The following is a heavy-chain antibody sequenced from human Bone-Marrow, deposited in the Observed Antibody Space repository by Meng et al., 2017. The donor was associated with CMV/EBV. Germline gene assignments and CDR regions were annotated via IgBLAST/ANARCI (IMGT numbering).Heavy chain of an antibody. CDR2: MNPNSGNT. Sequence: QVHLVQSGAEVNKPGADVKVPCKASGYTFTSYDINSVRQAAGQGLEWMGWMNPNSGNTDYAQKFQGRVTMTRNISKSTAYMDLSSLRSEDTAVYYCATGVADFEYWGQGTLVTVSS. D-gene: IGHD6-19*01. CDR1: GYTFTSYD. CDR3: ATGVADFEY. J-gene: IGHJ4*02. V-gene: IGHV1-8*01.